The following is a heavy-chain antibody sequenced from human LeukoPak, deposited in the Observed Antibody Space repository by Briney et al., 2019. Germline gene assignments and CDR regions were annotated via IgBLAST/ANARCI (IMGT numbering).Heavy chain of an antibody. CDR1: GGSISSYY. Sequence: SETLSLTCTVSGGSISSYYWSWIRQPPGKGLEWIGYIYYSGSTNYNPSLKSRVTISVDTSKNQFSLKLSSVTAADTAVYFCARHATYYCGGNCYLAYYYYGLDVWGQGTTVTVSS. CDR3: ARHATYYCGGNCYLAYYYYGLDV. J-gene: IGHJ6*02. CDR2: IYYSGST. V-gene: IGHV4-59*08. D-gene: IGHD2-21*02.